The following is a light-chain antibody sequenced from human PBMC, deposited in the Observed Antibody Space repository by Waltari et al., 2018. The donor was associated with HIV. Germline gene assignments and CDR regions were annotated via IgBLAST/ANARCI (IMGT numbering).Light chain of an antibody. Sequence: DIVMNQSPDSLVVSLGERATINCQSSQSVLYSSNNKNYLAWYQQKPGQPPKLLIYWASTLESGVPDRFSGSGSGTDFTLTISSLQAEDVAVYYCQQYYSTPLTFGGGTKVEIK. V-gene: IGKV4-1*01. CDR2: WAS. CDR3: QQYYSTPLT. J-gene: IGKJ4*01. CDR1: QSVLYSSNNKNY.